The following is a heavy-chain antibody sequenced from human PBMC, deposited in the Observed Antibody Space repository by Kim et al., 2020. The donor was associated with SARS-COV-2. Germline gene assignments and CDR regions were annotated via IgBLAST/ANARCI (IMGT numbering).Heavy chain of an antibody. D-gene: IGHD3-9*01. CDR2: ISAYNGNT. CDR3: ARDKGTRYYDILTPTRGYYYYGMDV. V-gene: IGHV1-18*01. Sequence: ASVKVSCKASGYTFTSYGISWVRQAPGQGLEWMGWISAYNGNTNYAQKLQGRVTMTTDTSTSTAYMELRSLRSDDTAVYYCARDKGTRYYDILTPTRGYYYYGMDVWGQGTTVTVSS. CDR1: GYTFTSYG. J-gene: IGHJ6*02.